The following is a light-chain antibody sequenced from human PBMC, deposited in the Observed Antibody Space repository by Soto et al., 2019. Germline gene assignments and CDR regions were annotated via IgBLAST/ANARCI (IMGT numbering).Light chain of an antibody. CDR1: QSISSW. V-gene: IGKV1-5*03. CDR3: QQYNSFMT. Sequence: DIQMTQSPSTLSASVGDRVTITCRARQSISSWLAWYQQKPGKAPKLLIYKASSLESGVPSRFSGSGSGTEFTLNISSLQPDDFATYDCQQYNSFMTFGQGTKVEIK. J-gene: IGKJ1*01. CDR2: KAS.